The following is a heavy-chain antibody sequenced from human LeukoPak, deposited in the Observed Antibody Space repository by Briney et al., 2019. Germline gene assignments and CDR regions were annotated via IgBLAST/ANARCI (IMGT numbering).Heavy chain of an antibody. J-gene: IGHJ4*02. Sequence: GGSLRLSCSASGFTINTYAMHWVRQAPGKGLEYVSAISTDGGGTYYADSVKGRFTISRDNSKNTLYLQMSSLRAEDTAVYYCVKYHNSCYSVWGQGTLVTVSS. CDR3: VKYHNSCYSV. CDR2: ISTDGGGT. CDR1: GFTINTYA. D-gene: IGHD2-15*01. V-gene: IGHV3-64D*06.